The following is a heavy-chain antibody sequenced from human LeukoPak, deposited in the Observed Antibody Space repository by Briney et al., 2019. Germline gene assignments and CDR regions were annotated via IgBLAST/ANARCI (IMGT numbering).Heavy chain of an antibody. Sequence: PGGSLRLSCAASGFTFSSYGMHWVRQAPGKGLEWFSSVSGTSEYIYYADSVRGRFTISRDNAKNTVYLQMNSLRAEDTAVYYCARWYSSGWYSDYWGQGTLVTVSS. CDR1: GFTFSSYG. D-gene: IGHD6-19*01. J-gene: IGHJ4*02. CDR3: ARWYSSGWYSDY. CDR2: VSGTSEYI. V-gene: IGHV3-21*06.